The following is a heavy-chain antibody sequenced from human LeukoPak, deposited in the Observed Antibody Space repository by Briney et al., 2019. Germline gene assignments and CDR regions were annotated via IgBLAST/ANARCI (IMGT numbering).Heavy chain of an antibody. V-gene: IGHV3-53*01. D-gene: IGHD4/OR15-4a*01. CDR3: ARRAGAYSHPYDY. CDR1: GFTVSSNS. CDR2: IFSST. Sequence: GGSLRLSCTVSGFTVSSNSMSWVRQAPGKGLEWVSFIFSSTHYSDSVKGRFTISRDNSKNTLYLQMNSLRAEDTTVYYCARRAGAYSHPYDYWGQGTLVTVSA. J-gene: IGHJ4*02.